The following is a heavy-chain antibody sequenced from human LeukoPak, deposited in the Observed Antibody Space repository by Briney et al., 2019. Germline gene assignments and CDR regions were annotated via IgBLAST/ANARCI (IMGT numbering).Heavy chain of an antibody. CDR3: ARGMTAAAGTGVDY. J-gene: IGHJ4*02. CDR2: IYYSGST. CDR1: GGSISSYY. Sequence: PSETLSLTCTVSGGSISSYYWSWIRQPPGKGLEWIGYIYYSGSTNYNPSLKSRVTISVDTSKNQFSLKLSSVTAADTAVYYCARGMTAAAGTGVDYWGQGTLVTVSS. D-gene: IGHD6-13*01. V-gene: IGHV4-59*01.